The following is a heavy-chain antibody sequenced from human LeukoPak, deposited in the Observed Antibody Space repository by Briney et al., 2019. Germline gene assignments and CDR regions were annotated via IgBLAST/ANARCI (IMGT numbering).Heavy chain of an antibody. D-gene: IGHD4-17*01. Sequence: SGPTLVNPTQTLTLTCTFSGFSLSTSGMCVSWIRQPPGKGPEWIGYIYYSGSTNYNPSLKSRVTMSVDTSKNQFSLKLSSVTAADTAVYYCAREAVTKYYFDYWGQGTLVTVSS. J-gene: IGHJ4*02. V-gene: IGHV4-61*08. CDR1: GFSLSTSGMC. CDR2: IYYSGST. CDR3: AREAVTKYYFDY.